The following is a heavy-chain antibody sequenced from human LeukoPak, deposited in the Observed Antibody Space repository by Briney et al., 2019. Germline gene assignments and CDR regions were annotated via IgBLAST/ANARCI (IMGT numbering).Heavy chain of an antibody. D-gene: IGHD6-19*01. V-gene: IGHV3-9*01. CDR3: AKDESRQWLLSFDY. Sequence: GRFLRLSCAAAGFIFDDYAMNWVRQAPGKGLEWVSGICWNSGSIDYAHSVKGRVTISRDNAKNSLYLQMSCLSAEGTAVYYCAKDESRQWLLSFDYWGQGTLVTVSS. CDR2: ICWNSGSI. J-gene: IGHJ4*02. CDR1: GFIFDDYA.